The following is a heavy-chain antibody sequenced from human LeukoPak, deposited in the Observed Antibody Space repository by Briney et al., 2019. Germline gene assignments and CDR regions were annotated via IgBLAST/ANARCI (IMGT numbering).Heavy chain of an antibody. V-gene: IGHV1-46*01. CDR1: GYTFTSHF. Sequence: ASVKVSCKASGYTFTSHFMHWVRQAPGQGLEWMGIINPRGGSTSYTQKFQGRVTMTRNTSINTAYLELSSLRSDDTAVYFCARGVGGLGNMDVWGKGTTVIISS. CDR3: ARGVGGLGNMDV. D-gene: IGHD3-16*01. J-gene: IGHJ6*03. CDR2: INPRGGST.